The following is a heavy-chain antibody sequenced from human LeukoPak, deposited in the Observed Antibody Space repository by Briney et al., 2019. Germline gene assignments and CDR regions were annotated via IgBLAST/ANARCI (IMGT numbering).Heavy chain of an antibody. V-gene: IGHV1-2*02. CDR3: ARGAPQSFTYYYDSSGYLLS. D-gene: IGHD3-22*01. CDR1: GYTFTAQY. Sequence: ASVKVSCKASGYTFTAQYIHWLRQAPGQGLEWMGWINPYNGAVKYAQKFQDRVSMTRDMSTSTVYMELSSLRSEDTAVYYCARGAPQSFTYYYDSSGYLLSWGQGTLVTVSS. J-gene: IGHJ5*02. CDR2: INPYNGAV.